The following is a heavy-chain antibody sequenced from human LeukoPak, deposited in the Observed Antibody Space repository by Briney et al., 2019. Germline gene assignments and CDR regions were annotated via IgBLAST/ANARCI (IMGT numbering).Heavy chain of an antibody. V-gene: IGHV1-58*02. J-gene: IGHJ5*02. Sequence: ASVKVSCKASGFTFTRSAMQWVRQARGQRLGWIGWIVVGSGNTKYAQKFQERVTITRDMSTGTAYMELSSLRSEDAAVYYCARGSNYDILAGYSVMNWFDPWGQGTLVTVSS. D-gene: IGHD3-9*01. CDR2: IVVGSGNT. CDR1: GFTFTRSA. CDR3: ARGSNYDILAGYSVMNWFDP.